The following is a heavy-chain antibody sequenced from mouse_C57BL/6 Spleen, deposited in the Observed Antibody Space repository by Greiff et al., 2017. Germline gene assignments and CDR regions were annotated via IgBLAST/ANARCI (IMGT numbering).Heavy chain of an antibody. CDR2: IYPGDGDT. J-gene: IGHJ2*01. CDR3: AREDGNYFFDY. Sequence: QVQLKESGAELVKPGASVKISCKASGYAFSSYWMNWVKQRPGKGLEWIGQIYPGDGDTNYNGKFKGKATLTADKSSSTAYMQLSSLTSEDSAVYFCAREDGNYFFDYWGQGTTLTVSS. V-gene: IGHV1-80*01. CDR1: GYAFSSYW. D-gene: IGHD2-1*01.